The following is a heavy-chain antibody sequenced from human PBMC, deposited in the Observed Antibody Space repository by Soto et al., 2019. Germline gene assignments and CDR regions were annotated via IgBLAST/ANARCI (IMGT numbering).Heavy chain of an antibody. D-gene: IGHD3-9*01. CDR3: VTDATYGNILTIAY. Sequence: EVQLVESGGGLVQPGGSLRLSCAASGFNFNIYWMSWARQAPGKGLEWVANVNADGSGTYYMDSVKGRFTISRDNAKNSLYLQMNNLRAEGTAIYYCVTDATYGNILTIAYWGLGTVVTVSS. J-gene: IGHJ4*02. CDR2: VNADGSGT. CDR1: GFNFNIYW. V-gene: IGHV3-7*01.